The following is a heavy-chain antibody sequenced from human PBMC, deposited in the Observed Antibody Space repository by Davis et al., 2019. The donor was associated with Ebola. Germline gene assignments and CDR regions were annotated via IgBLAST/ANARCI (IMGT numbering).Heavy chain of an antibody. CDR1: GYTFTSYG. V-gene: IGHV1-18*04. D-gene: IGHD2-15*01. Sequence: APSVTVSCRASGYTFTSYGITWVRQAPGQGLEWMGWINPHNGNTNYAQNVQGRVTMTTDTSTNTAYMEMRSLESDDTAVYYCATFYCSGGSCYSWFDPWGQGTLVTVSS. CDR2: INPHNGNT. J-gene: IGHJ5*02. CDR3: ATFYCSGGSCYSWFDP.